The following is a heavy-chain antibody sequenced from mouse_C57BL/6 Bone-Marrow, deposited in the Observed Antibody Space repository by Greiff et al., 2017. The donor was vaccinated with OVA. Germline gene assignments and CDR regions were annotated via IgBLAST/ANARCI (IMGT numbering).Heavy chain of an antibody. Sequence: QVQLQQPGAELVRPGSSVKLSCKASGYTFTSYWMHWVKQRPMQGLEWIGNIDPSDSETHYNQKFKDKATLTVDKSSSTAYMQLSSLTSEDSAVYYCARMGYYPFAYWGQGTLVTVSA. CDR2: IDPSDSET. CDR1: GYTFTSYW. V-gene: IGHV1-52*01. CDR3: ARMGYYPFAY. J-gene: IGHJ3*01. D-gene: IGHD2-3*01.